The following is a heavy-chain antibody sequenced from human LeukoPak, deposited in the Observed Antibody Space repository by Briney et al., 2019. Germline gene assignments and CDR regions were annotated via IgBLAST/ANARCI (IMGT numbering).Heavy chain of an antibody. CDR3: ARYPDIVVVPAAYDAFDI. CDR1: GGSISSGSYY. D-gene: IGHD2-2*01. CDR2: IYYSGST. J-gene: IGHJ3*02. V-gene: IGHV4-39*07. Sequence: SETLSLTCTVSGGSISSGSYYWGWIRQPPGKGLEWIGSIYYSGSTYYNPSLKSRVTISVDTSKNQFSLKLSSVTAADTAVYYCARYPDIVVVPAAYDAFDIWGQGTMVTVSS.